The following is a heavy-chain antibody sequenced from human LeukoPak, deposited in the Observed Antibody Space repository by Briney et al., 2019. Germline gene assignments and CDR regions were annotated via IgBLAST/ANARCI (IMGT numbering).Heavy chain of an antibody. CDR3: ARDGGFAPYSSSTPFDY. J-gene: IGHJ4*02. D-gene: IGHD6-6*01. CDR1: GFTVSTNY. V-gene: IGHV3-66*03. Sequence: PGGSLRLSCAASGFTVSTNYMSWVRQAPGKGLEWVSVIYSSGSTYYADSVKGRFTIFRDNSKNTLYLQMNSLRAEDTAVYYCARDGGFAPYSSSTPFDYWGQGTLVTVSS. CDR2: IYSSGST.